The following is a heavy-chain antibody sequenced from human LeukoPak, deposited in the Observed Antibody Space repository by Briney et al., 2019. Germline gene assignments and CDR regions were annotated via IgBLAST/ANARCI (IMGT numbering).Heavy chain of an antibody. Sequence: PGGSLRLSCAASGFTFSDYYMSWIRQAPGKGLEWVSYISSSGSTIYYADSVKGRFTISRDNAKNSLYLQMNSLRAEDTAVYYCARVQYYYDSSGYAPFDYWGQGTLVTVSS. CDR2: ISSSGSTI. CDR3: ARVQYYYDSSGYAPFDY. D-gene: IGHD3-22*01. CDR1: GFTFSDYY. J-gene: IGHJ4*02. V-gene: IGHV3-11*01.